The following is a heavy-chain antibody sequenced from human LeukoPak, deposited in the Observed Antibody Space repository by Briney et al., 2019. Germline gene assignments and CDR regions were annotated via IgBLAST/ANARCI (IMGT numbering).Heavy chain of an antibody. J-gene: IGHJ4*02. CDR1: GFTFSTYN. Sequence: GGSLRLSCAASGFTFSTYNMNWVRQAPGKGLEWVSSITSSSSYIYYADSVKGRFTISRDNAKNSLYLQMNSLRAEDTAVYYCARSSSWYFFDYWGQGTLVTVSS. D-gene: IGHD6-13*01. CDR2: ITSSSSYI. V-gene: IGHV3-21*01. CDR3: ARSSSWYFFDY.